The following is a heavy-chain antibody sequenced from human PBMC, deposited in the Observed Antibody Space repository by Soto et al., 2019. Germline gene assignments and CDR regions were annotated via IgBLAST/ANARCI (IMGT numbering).Heavy chain of an antibody. CDR1: GFTFSSYW. V-gene: IGHV3-7*03. D-gene: IGHD3-9*01. CDR2: IKQDGSEK. J-gene: IGHJ4*02. Sequence: PGGSLRLSCAASGFTFSSYWMKWVRQAPGKGLEWVANIKQDGSEKYYVDSVKGRFTISRDNAKNSLYLQMNNLRAEDTAVYYCASTTLLRYFDWPTNFESWGPGTLVTVSS. CDR3: ASTTLLRYFDWPTNFES.